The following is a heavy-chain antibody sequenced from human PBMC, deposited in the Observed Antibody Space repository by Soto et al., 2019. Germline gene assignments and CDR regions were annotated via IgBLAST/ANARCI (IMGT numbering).Heavy chain of an antibody. V-gene: IGHV3-43*01. CDR1: GFTFDDYT. CDR2: ISWDGGST. J-gene: IGHJ2*01. CDR3: AKDARLTIGWYFDL. D-gene: IGHD1-26*01. Sequence: EVQLVESGGVVVQPGGSLRLSCAASGFTFDDYTMHWLRQAPGKGLEWGSLISWDGGSTYYADSVKGRFTISRDNSKNSLYLQMNSLRTEDTALYYCAKDARLTIGWYFDLWGRGTLVTVSS.